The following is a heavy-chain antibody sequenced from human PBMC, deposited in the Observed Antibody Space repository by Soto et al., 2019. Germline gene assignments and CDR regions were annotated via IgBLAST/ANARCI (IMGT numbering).Heavy chain of an antibody. CDR1: GFTFSSYA. D-gene: IGHD3-3*01. Sequence: GGSLRLSCAASGFTFSSYAMHWVRQAPGKGLEWVAVISYDGSNKYYADSVKGRFTISRDNSKNTLYLQMNSLRAEDTAVYYCARGYYDFWSGYYTYYYYGMDVWGQGTTVTVSS. CDR3: ARGYYDFWSGYYTYYYYGMDV. J-gene: IGHJ6*02. CDR2: ISYDGSNK. V-gene: IGHV3-30-3*01.